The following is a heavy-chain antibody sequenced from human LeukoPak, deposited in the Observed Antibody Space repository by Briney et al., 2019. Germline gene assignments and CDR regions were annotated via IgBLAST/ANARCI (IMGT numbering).Heavy chain of an antibody. J-gene: IGHJ4*02. CDR1: GGSFSGYY. Sequence: SETLSLTCAVYGGSFSGYYWSWIRQPPGKGLEWIGEINHSGSTNYNPSLKSRVTISVDTSKNQFSLKLSSVTAADTAAYYCARGFTYYYDSSGYYFDCWGQGTLVTVSS. CDR3: ARGFTYYYDSSGYYFDC. D-gene: IGHD3-22*01. CDR2: INHSGST. V-gene: IGHV4-34*01.